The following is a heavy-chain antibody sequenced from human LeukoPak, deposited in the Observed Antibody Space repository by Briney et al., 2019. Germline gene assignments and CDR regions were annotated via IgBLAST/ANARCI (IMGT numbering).Heavy chain of an antibody. Sequence: PGRSLRLACAASGFTFSNYGMHWVRQAPGKGLEWVAVITHDGTNKYYADSVKGRFTISRDNAKNSLYLQMNSLRAEDTAVYYCARGLTMGHFGGQGTLVTVSS. V-gene: IGHV3-30*03. CDR1: GFTFSNYG. J-gene: IGHJ4*02. CDR3: ARGLTMGHF. D-gene: IGHD4/OR15-4a*01. CDR2: ITHDGTNK.